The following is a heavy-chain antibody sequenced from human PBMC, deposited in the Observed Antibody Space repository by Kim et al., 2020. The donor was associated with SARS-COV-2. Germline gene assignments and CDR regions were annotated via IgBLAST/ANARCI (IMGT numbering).Heavy chain of an antibody. Sequence: GGSLRLSCATTGFTFSTSPMTWVRQAPGKGLEWVAVISFNGGATYYADSVKGRFTISRDNSKNTLYLQMNSLRAEDTAVYYCAKGGAYFDYCGQGTLVT. CDR1: GFTFSTSP. J-gene: IGHJ4*02. V-gene: IGHV3-23*01. CDR3: AKGGAYFDY. D-gene: IGHD1-26*01. CDR2: ISFNGGAT.